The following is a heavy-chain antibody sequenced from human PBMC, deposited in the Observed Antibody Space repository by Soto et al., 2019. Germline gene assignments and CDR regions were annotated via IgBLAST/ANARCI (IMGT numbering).Heavy chain of an antibody. CDR2: ISYSGST. V-gene: IGHV4-59*01. J-gene: IGHJ6*02. Sequence: QVQLQESGPGLVKPSETMSLTCTISGDSINNYFWNCIRQTPGKGLEWIGYISYSGSTSYNPSLQSRVTISSDTSKNHSSLNLSSVTAADTAVYYCARARQRDTGRGLDVWGQGTTVTVSS. D-gene: IGHD5-18*01. CDR3: ARARQRDTGRGLDV. CDR1: GDSINNYF.